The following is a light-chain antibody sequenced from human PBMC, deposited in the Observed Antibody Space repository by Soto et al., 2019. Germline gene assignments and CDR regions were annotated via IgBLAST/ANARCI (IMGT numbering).Light chain of an antibody. V-gene: IGLV2-14*01. J-gene: IGLJ1*01. Sequence: QSALTQPASVSGSPGQSITISCTGTSSDIGHYDYVSWYQQQSGKAPKLMIHEVSNRPSGVSNGFSGSKSGNTASLTISGLQAEDEADYYCSSYTSSRAYVFGIGTKLTVL. CDR1: SSDIGHYDY. CDR2: EVS. CDR3: SSYTSSRAYV.